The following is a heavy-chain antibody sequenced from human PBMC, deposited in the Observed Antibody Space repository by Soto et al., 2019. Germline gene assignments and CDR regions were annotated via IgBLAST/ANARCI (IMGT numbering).Heavy chain of an antibody. CDR3: AKYQERELPRVIDF. CDR1: GLTFSNYA. J-gene: IGHJ4*02. V-gene: IGHV3-23*01. CDR2: MSGSSSTT. D-gene: IGHD1-7*01. Sequence: EVRLLESGGGLVKPGGSLRLSCATSGLTFSNYAMSWVRQAPGGGLEWVSSMSGSSSTTYYADSVRGRFTISRDRSKNKPYLQMSSLRAEDTALYYCAKYQERELPRVIDFWGEGTLVTVSS.